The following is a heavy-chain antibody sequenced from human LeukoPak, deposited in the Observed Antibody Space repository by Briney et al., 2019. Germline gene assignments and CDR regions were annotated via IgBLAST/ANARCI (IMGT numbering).Heavy chain of an antibody. CDR3: ATGSMTARYYYYFHMDV. CDR1: GGSINSTRYY. Sequence: SDTLSLTCTVSGGSINSTRYYWGWPRQPPGKGLEWIGSIYYSGDTHYNPSLRSRVTISVTTSKNHFSLRMHSMTAADTSFYYCATGSMTARYYYYFHMDVWGPGTTVTVSS. J-gene: IGHJ6*03. V-gene: IGHV4-39*02. CDR2: IYYSGDT. D-gene: IGHD2-21*02.